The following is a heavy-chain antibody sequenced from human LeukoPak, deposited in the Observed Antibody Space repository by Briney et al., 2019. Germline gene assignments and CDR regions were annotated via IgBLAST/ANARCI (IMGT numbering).Heavy chain of an antibody. CDR2: IIPIFGTA. CDR3: ARDPGRDYDSSGYYVDYFDY. CDR1: GGTFSSYA. D-gene: IGHD3-22*01. V-gene: IGHV1-69*13. J-gene: IGHJ4*02. Sequence: SVKVSCKASGGTFSSYAISWVRQAPGQGLEWMGGIIPIFGTANYAQKFQGRVTITADESTNTAYMELSSLRSEDTAVYYCARDPGRDYDSSGYYVDYFDYWGQGTLVTVSS.